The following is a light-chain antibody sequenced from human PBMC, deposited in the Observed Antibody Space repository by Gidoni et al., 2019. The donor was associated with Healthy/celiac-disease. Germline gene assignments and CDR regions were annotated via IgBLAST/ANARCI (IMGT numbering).Light chain of an antibody. J-gene: IGKJ3*01. V-gene: IGKV3-20*01. CDR2: GAS. CDR3: QQYGSSPLIT. CDR1: QSVSSSY. Sequence: EIVLTQSPRTLSLSPGERATLSCRASQSVSSSYLAWYHQKPGPPPRLLIYGASSRATGTPDRFSGSGSGTDFTLTISRLEPEDFAVYYCQQYGSSPLITFGPGTKVDIK.